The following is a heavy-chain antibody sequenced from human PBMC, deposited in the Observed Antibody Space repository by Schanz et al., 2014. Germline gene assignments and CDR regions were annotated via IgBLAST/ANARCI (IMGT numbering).Heavy chain of an antibody. CDR3: ARDKGGYYPFDY. CDR1: GFTFSDYY. V-gene: IGHV3-7*01. CDR2: IKQDGSEK. J-gene: IGHJ4*02. Sequence: VQLVESGGGLVKPGGSLRLSCAASGFTFSDYYMSWIRQAPGKGLEWVANIKQDGSEKYYVDSVKGRFTISRDNAKNSLYLQMNSLRAEDTAVYYCARDKGGYYPFDYWGRGTLVTVSS. D-gene: IGHD3-3*01.